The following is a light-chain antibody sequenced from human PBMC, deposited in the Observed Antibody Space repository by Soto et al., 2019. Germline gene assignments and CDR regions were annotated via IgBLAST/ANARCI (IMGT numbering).Light chain of an antibody. Sequence: DIQRTQSPSTLSASVGDRVTIAFRARQSIRSWLAWYQQRPGKAPKLLIYKASTLKSGVPSRFSGSGSGTEFTLTISSLQPDDFATYYCQHYNSYPEAFGQGTKVDIK. CDR3: QHYNSYPEA. J-gene: IGKJ1*01. CDR1: QSIRSW. V-gene: IGKV1-5*03. CDR2: KAS.